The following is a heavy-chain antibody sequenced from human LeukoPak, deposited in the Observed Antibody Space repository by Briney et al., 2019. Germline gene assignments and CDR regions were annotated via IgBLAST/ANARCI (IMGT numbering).Heavy chain of an antibody. Sequence: SETLSLTCTVSGGSISSYYWSWIRQPPGKGLEWIGYIYYSGSTNYNPSLKSRVTISVDTSKNQFSLKLSSVTAADTAVYYCARHRVPDYDFWSGHLDAFDIWGQGTMVTVSS. D-gene: IGHD3-3*01. CDR2: IYYSGST. CDR3: ARHRVPDYDFWSGHLDAFDI. V-gene: IGHV4-59*08. J-gene: IGHJ3*02. CDR1: GGSISSYY.